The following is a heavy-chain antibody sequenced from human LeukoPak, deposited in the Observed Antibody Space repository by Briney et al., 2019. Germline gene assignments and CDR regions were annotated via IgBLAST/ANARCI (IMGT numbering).Heavy chain of an antibody. CDR2: LYTSGST. CDR1: GGSISRTSFY. CDR3: ARDPRYYYDNSGETFDI. J-gene: IGHJ3*02. D-gene: IGHD3-22*01. Sequence: PSQTLSLTCSVSGGSISRTSFYWSWIRQPAGKGLEWIGRLYTSGSTNYNPSLKSRVTISLDTSKNQVSLKLTSVTAADTAVYHCARDPRYYYDNSGETFDIWGQGTMVTVSS. V-gene: IGHV4-61*02.